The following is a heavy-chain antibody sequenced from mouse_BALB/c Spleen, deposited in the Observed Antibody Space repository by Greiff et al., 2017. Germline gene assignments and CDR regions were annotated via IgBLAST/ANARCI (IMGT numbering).Heavy chain of an antibody. D-gene: IGHD1-1*01. J-gene: IGHJ3*01. V-gene: IGHV1-4*01. CDR2: INPSSGYT. Sequence: VMLVESGAELARPGASVKMSCKASGYTFTSYTMHWVKQRPGQGLEWIGYINPSSGYTNYNQKFKDKATLTADKSSSTAYMQLSSLTSEDSAVYYCARDYGSSPAWFAYWGQGTLVTVSA. CDR1: GYTFTSYT. CDR3: ARDYGSSPAWFAY.